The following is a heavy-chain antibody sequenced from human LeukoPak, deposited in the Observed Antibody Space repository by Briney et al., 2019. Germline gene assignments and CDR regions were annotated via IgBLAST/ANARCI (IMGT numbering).Heavy chain of an antibody. CDR2: ISSSGSTI. CDR1: GFTFSDYY. J-gene: IGHJ6*03. CDR3: ATGITMVRGVPGGYYYMDV. D-gene: IGHD3-10*01. Sequence: GGSLRLSCAASGFTFSDYYMSWIRQAPGKGLEWVSYISSSGSTIYYADSVKGRFTISRDNAKNSLYLQMNSLRAEDTAVYYCATGITMVRGVPGGYYYMDVWGKGTTVTVSS. V-gene: IGHV3-11*04.